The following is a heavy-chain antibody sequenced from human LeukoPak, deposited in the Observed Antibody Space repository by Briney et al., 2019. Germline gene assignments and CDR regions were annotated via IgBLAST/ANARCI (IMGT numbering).Heavy chain of an antibody. D-gene: IGHD3-10*02. CDR2: ISSSGSTI. J-gene: IGHJ6*04. Sequence: GGSLRLSCAASGFTFSSYEMNWVRQAPGKGLEWVSYISSSGSTIYYADSVKGRFTISRDNAKNSLYLQMNSLRAEDTAVYHCAELGITMIGGVWGEGTTVTISS. CDR3: AELGITMIGGV. CDR1: GFTFSSYE. V-gene: IGHV3-48*03.